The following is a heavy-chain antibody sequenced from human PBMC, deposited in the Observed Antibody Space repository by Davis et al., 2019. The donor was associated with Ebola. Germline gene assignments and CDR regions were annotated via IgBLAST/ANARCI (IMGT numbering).Heavy chain of an antibody. J-gene: IGHJ4*02. V-gene: IGHV7-4-1*02. Sequence: SVTVSCKASGYTFTSYAMNWVRQAPGQGLEWMGWINTNTGNPTYAQGLTGRFVFSLDTSVSTAYLQISSLKAEDTAVYYCARISSIAARYYFDYWGQGTLVTVSS. CDR1: GYTFTSYA. CDR2: INTNTGNP. CDR3: ARISSIAARYYFDY. D-gene: IGHD6-6*01.